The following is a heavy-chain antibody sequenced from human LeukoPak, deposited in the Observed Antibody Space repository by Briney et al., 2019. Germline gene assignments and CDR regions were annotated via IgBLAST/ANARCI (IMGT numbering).Heavy chain of an antibody. Sequence: SETLSLTCTVSGFTISSYYWSWIRQPAGKGLEWIGRIYTSGSTNYNPSLKRRVTMTVGTYTNQFSLKLSSVTAADTAVYYCARSIGASGYSNPIGAFDIWGQGTMVTVSS. CDR3: ARSIGASGYSNPIGAFDI. CDR2: IYTSGST. D-gene: IGHD3-3*01. CDR1: GFTISSYY. V-gene: IGHV4-4*07. J-gene: IGHJ3*02.